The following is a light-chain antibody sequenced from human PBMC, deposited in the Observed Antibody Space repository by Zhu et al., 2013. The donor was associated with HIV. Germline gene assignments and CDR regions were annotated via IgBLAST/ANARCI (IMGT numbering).Light chain of an antibody. Sequence: EIVLTQSPGTLSLSPGERATLSCRASQSVTNNYLAWYQQKPGQAPRLLIYGVSGRVAGIPDRFSGSGSGTDFTLTISRLEPDDFVVYYCQYYGSAPLTFGGGTKVEIK. CDR1: QSVTNNY. V-gene: IGKV3-20*01. CDR3: QYYGSAPLT. J-gene: IGKJ4*01. CDR2: GVS.